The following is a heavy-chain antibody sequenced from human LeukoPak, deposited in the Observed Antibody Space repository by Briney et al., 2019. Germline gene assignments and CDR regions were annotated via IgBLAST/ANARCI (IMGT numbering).Heavy chain of an antibody. CDR1: GYTFTNSS. J-gene: IGHJ4*02. CDR3: ARVASKVVVVTVTDY. D-gene: IGHD3-22*01. CDR2: ISAFNGHT. Sequence: ASVKVSCKASGYTFTNSSFNWVRQAPGQGLEWMGWISAFNGHTNYAQKFQGRVTMTIDTSTTTAYMELRSLKSDDTAVYYCARVASKVVVVTVTDYWGQGTLVTVSS. V-gene: IGHV1-18*01.